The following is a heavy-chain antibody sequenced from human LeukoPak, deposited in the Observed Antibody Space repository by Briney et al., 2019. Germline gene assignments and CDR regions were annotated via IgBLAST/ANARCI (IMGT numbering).Heavy chain of an antibody. V-gene: IGHV1-8*01. Sequence: GASVKVSCKASGYTFTSYDINWVRQATGQGLEWMGWMNPNSGNTGYAQKFQGRVTMTTDTSTSTAYMELRSLRSDDTAVYYCARAPSPWELPTGYWGQGTLVTVSS. CDR2: MNPNSGNT. CDR3: ARAPSPWELPTGY. D-gene: IGHD1-26*01. J-gene: IGHJ4*02. CDR1: GYTFTSYD.